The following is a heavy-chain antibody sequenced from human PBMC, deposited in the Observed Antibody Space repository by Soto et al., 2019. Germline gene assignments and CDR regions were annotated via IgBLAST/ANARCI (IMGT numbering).Heavy chain of an antibody. J-gene: IGHJ4*02. Sequence: QVQLVQSGAEEKKPGASVKVSCKASGYTFTSYAMHWVRQAPGQRLEWMGWINAGNGNTKYSQKFQGRVTITRDTTASTADMELSSLRSEGTAVYYCASSGSYWGIDYWGQGTLVTVSS. CDR3: ASSGSYWGIDY. D-gene: IGHD1-26*01. CDR2: INAGNGNT. CDR1: GYTFTSYA. V-gene: IGHV1-3*05.